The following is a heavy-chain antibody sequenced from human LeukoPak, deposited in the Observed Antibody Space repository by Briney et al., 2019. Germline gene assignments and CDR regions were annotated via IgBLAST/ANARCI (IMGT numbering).Heavy chain of an antibody. D-gene: IGHD3-10*01. V-gene: IGHV4-34*01. CDR1: GGSFSGYY. J-gene: IGHJ5*02. CDR3: ARALLWFGELLPWFDP. CDR2: INHSGST. Sequence: PSETLSLTCAVYGGSFSGYYWSWIRQPPGKGLEWIGEINHSGSTNYNPSLKSRVTISVDTSKNQFSLKLSSVTAADTAVYYCARALLWFGELLPWFDPWGQGTLVTVSS.